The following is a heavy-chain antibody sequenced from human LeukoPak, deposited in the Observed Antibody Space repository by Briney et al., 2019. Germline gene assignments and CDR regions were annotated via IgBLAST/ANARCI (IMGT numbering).Heavy chain of an antibody. CDR2: IWYDGSNK. J-gene: IGHJ4*02. CDR1: GFTFSSYG. CDR3: AKDIRRVAGLVVDY. D-gene: IGHD6-19*01. V-gene: IGHV3-33*06. Sequence: GGSLRLSCAASGFTFSSYGMHWVRQAPGKGLEWVAVIWYDGSNKYYADSVKGRFTISRDNSKNTLYLQMNSLRAEDTAVYYCAKDIRRVAGLVVDYWGQGTLVTVSS.